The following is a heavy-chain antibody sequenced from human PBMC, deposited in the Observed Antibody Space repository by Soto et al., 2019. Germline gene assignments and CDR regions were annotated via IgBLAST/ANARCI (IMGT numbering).Heavy chain of an antibody. V-gene: IGHV3-7*01. CDR2: IKQDGSEK. CDR3: ASGGSGYYWGRNDY. CDR1: GFTFSSYW. Sequence: EVQLVESGGGLVQPGGSLRLSCAASGFTFSSYWMSWVRQAPGKGLEWVANIKQDGSEKYYVDSVKGRFTISRDKAKNSLYLQMNSLRAEDTAVYYCASGGSGYYWGRNDYWGQGTLVTVSS. J-gene: IGHJ4*02. D-gene: IGHD3-22*01.